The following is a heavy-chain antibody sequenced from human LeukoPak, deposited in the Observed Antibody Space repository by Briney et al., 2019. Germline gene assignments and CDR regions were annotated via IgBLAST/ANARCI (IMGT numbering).Heavy chain of an antibody. D-gene: IGHD3-3*01. CDR1: GYTFTGYY. CDR2: INTNTGNP. CDR3: AREGPYYDFWSGYYNSFDY. J-gene: IGHJ4*02. Sequence: ASVKVSCKASGYTFTGYYMHWVRQAPGQGLEWMGWINTNTGNPTYAQGFTGRFVFSLDTSVSTAYLQISSLKAEDTAVYYCAREGPYYDFWSGYYNSFDYWGQGTLVTVSS. V-gene: IGHV7-4-1*02.